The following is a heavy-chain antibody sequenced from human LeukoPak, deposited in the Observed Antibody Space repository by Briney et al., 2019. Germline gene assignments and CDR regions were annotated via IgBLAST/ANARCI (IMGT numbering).Heavy chain of an antibody. V-gene: IGHV3-53*01. D-gene: IGHD1-26*01. CDR1: GFTVSSNY. Sequence: GGSLRLSCAASGFTVSSNYMSWVRQAPGKGLEWVSVIYSGGSTYYADSVKGRFTISRDNAKNSLYLQMNSLRAEDTAVYYCARDYDWVGATTPVDYWGQGTLVTVSS. CDR2: IYSGGST. CDR3: ARDYDWVGATTPVDY. J-gene: IGHJ4*02.